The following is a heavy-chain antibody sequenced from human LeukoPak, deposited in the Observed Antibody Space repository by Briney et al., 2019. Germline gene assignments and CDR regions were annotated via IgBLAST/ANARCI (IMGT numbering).Heavy chain of an antibody. Sequence: SETLSLTCTVSGGSIRNYYWSWIRQPPGKGLEWIGYIYHSGSTNYNPSLKSRITISVDTSQNQFSLKLSSVTAADTAVYYCARDGYSGSDALWGQGTLVTVSS. CDR3: ARDGYSGSDAL. CDR2: IYHSGST. D-gene: IGHD5-12*01. V-gene: IGHV4-59*01. CDR1: GGSIRNYY. J-gene: IGHJ4*02.